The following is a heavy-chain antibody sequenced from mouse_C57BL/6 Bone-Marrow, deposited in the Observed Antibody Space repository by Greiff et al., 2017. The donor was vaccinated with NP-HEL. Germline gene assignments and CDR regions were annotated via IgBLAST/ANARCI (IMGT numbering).Heavy chain of an antibody. CDR2: IDPSDSYT. V-gene: IGHV1-59*01. D-gene: IGHD2-10*02. Sequence: QVQLQQPGAELVRPGTSVKLSCKASGYTFTSYWMHWVKQRPGQGLEWIGVIDPSDSYTNFNQKFKGKATLTVDTPSSTAYMQLSSLTSEDSAVYYCESVSSMVEWFAYWGQGTLVTVSA. J-gene: IGHJ3*01. CDR3: ESVSSMVEWFAY. CDR1: GYTFTSYW.